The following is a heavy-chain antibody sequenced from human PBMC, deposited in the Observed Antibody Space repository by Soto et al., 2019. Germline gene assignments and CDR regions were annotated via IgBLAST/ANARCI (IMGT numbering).Heavy chain of an antibody. CDR2: ISGSGT. CDR3: ARHDGDYRFDY. CDR1: GFTFSSYA. D-gene: IGHD4-17*01. V-gene: IGHV3-23*01. Sequence: EVQLLESGGGLVQPGGSLRLSCAASGFTFSSYAMTWVRQAPGKGLDWVSSISGSGTHYADSVKGRFTISRDNPKNTLYLQMNSLRAEDTAVYYCARHDGDYRFDYWGQGTLVTVSS. J-gene: IGHJ4*02.